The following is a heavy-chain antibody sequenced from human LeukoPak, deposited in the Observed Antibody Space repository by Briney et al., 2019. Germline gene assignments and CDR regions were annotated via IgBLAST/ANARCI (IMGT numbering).Heavy chain of an antibody. D-gene: IGHD5-12*01. CDR2: INWNGGST. CDR3: ARYTGGSGYDSAYYYYMDV. V-gene: IGHV3-20*04. Sequence: GGSLRLSCAASGFTFDDYGMSWVRQAPGKGLEGVSGINWNGGSTGYADSVKGRFTISRDNAKKSLYLQMNSLRAEDTALYYWARYTGGSGYDSAYYYYMDVWGKGTTVTVSS. J-gene: IGHJ6*03. CDR1: GFTFDDYG.